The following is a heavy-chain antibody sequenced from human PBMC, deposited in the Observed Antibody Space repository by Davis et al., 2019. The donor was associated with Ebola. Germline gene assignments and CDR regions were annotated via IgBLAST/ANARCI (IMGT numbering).Heavy chain of an antibody. J-gene: IGHJ4*02. CDR3: ARAEYSGYDSLDY. Sequence: PGGSLRLSCAASGFTFSSYAMHWVRQAPGKGLEWVAVISYDGSNKYYADSVKGRFTISRDNSKNTLYLQMNSLRAEDTAVYYCARAEYSGYDSLDYWGQGTLVTVSS. V-gene: IGHV3-30-3*01. D-gene: IGHD5-12*01. CDR2: ISYDGSNK. CDR1: GFTFSSYA.